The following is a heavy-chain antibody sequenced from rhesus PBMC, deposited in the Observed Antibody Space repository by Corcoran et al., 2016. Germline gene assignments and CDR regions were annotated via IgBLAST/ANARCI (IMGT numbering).Heavy chain of an antibody. CDR3: ARGYSNYLDY. CDR2: IYGRSVGT. D-gene: IGHD4-23*01. Sequence: QVQLQESGPGLVKPSATLSLTCAVSGGSISDDYYWSWIRQPPGKGLEGIGYIYGRSVGTNYKPSLKNRVTISIDTSKNQFSLKLSAVPAADTAVYYCARGYSNYLDYWGQGVLVTVSS. J-gene: IGHJ4*01. CDR1: GGSISDDYY. V-gene: IGHV4-106*01.